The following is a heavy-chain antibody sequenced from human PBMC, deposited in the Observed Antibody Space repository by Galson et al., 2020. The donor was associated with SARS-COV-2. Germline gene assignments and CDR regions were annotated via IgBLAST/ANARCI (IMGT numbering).Heavy chain of an antibody. J-gene: IGHJ4*02. CDR2: LTPNSGKE. D-gene: IGHD1-26*01. CDR1: RYD. CDR3: ATPIVGGTCDD. Sequence: RYDINWVREAPGQGRERLGSLTPNSGKEGHAKKFQGRVTMTRNNSISTADMEVSRLRSEDTAVYYFATPIVGGTCDDWGQGTLVTDSS. V-gene: IGHV1-8*01.